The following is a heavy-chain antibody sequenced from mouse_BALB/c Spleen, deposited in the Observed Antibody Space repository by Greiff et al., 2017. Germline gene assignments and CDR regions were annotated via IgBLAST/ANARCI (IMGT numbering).Heavy chain of an antibody. V-gene: IGHV5-12-1*01. CDR2: ISSGGGST. CDR3: ASDRYDGYYDAMDY. Sequence: EVKLVESGGGLVKPGGSLKLSCAASGFAFSSYDMSWVRQTPEKRLEWVAYISSGGGSTYYPDTVKGRFTISRDNAKNTLYLQMSSLKSEDTAMYYCASDRYDGYYDAMDYWGQGTSVTVSS. D-gene: IGHD2-14*01. CDR1: GFAFSSYD. J-gene: IGHJ4*01.